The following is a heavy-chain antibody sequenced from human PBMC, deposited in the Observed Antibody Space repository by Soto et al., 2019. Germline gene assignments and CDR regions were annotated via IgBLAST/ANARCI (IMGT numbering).Heavy chain of an antibody. V-gene: IGHV4-59*01. CDR1: GGSISSNY. Sequence: SETLSLTCTVSGGSISSNYWTWIRQLPGKGLEWIGYVYNSGSTNYNPSLKSRVTISEDTSKSQFSLKVNSMTAADTAVYYCARYRREAVAGYTLYNWGQGILVTVS. CDR3: ARYRREAVAGYTLYN. J-gene: IGHJ4*02. D-gene: IGHD2-15*01. CDR2: VYNSGST.